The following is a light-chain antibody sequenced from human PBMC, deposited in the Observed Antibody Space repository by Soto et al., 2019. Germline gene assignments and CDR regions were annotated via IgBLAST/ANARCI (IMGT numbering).Light chain of an antibody. CDR1: SSDVGGYNY. CDR3: SSYAGSNNV. Sequence: QSALTQPPSASGSPGQSVAISCTGTSSDVGGYNYVSWYQQHPGKAPKLMIYEVNKRPSGVPDRFSGSKSGNTASLTVSGLQAEDEADYCCSSYAGSNNVFGTGTQLTVL. CDR2: EVN. J-gene: IGLJ1*01. V-gene: IGLV2-8*01.